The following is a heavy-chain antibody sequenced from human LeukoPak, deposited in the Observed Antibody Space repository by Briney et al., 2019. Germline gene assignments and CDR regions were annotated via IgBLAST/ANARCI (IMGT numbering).Heavy chain of an antibody. D-gene: IGHD2-15*01. CDR1: GYSFTNYW. CDR3: ARQALGYCSGGNCYGDY. CDR2: IYPGDSDT. J-gene: IGHJ4*02. V-gene: IGHV5-51*01. Sequence: GESLKISCKGSGYSFTNYWIGWVRQMPGKGLEWMGIIYPGDSDTRYSPPFQGQVTISADKSINTAYLQWSSLKASDTAMYYCARQALGYCSGGNCYGDYWGQGTLVIVSS.